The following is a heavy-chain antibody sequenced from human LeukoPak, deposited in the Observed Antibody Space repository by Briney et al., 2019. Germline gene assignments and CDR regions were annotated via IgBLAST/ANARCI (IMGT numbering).Heavy chain of an antibody. J-gene: IGHJ4*02. CDR2: INWTGGST. CDR1: GFTFDDYG. D-gene: IGHD6-13*01. CDR3: ARGTGSDSWYIDY. V-gene: IGHV3-20*04. Sequence: GGSLRLSCAASGFTFDDYGMSWVRQAPGKGLEWVSGINWTGGSTGYADSVKGRFTISRDNAKNSLYLQMNSLRAGDTALYYCARGTGSDSWYIDYWGQGTLVSVSS.